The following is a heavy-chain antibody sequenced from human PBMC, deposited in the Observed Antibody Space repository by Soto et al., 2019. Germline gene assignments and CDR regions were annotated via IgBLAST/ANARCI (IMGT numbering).Heavy chain of an antibody. Sequence: EVQLLESGGGLVQPGGSLRLSCAASGFTFSSYAMSWVRQAPGKGLEWVSAISGSGGSTYYADSVKGRFTISRDNSKNTLYLQMNSLRAEDTAVYYCAKDLFSDYVWGSYRGFDYWGQGTLVTVSS. CDR1: GFTFSSYA. CDR2: ISGSGGST. CDR3: AKDLFSDYVWGSYRGFDY. V-gene: IGHV3-23*01. J-gene: IGHJ4*02. D-gene: IGHD3-16*02.